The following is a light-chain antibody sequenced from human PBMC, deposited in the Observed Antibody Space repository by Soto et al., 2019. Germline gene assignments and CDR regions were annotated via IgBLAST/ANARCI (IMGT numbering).Light chain of an antibody. CDR2: AAS. J-gene: IGKJ4*01. CDR3: AQLNSYPFLP. Sequence: DIQLTQSPSFLSASVGDRVTITCRASQGISSYLAWYQQKPGKAPKLLIYAASTLQSGVPSRFSGTGSGTEFTLTISNLQPEDFATYYCAQLNSYPFLPFGGGTKVEIK. V-gene: IGKV1-9*01. CDR1: QGISSY.